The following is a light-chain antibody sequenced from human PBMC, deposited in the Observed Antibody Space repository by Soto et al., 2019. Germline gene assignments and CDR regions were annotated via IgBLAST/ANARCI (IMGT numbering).Light chain of an antibody. J-gene: IGLJ1*01. CDR1: SSDVGGYDY. V-gene: IGLV2-14*01. CDR2: EVS. Sequence: QSALTQPASVSGSPGQSITISCTGTSSDVGGYDYVSWYQQHPDKAPKVVIFEVSNRPSGVSNRFSGSKSGNTASLTISGLSAEYEADYFCGSHSSSTTLPFVFGTGTKLTVL. CDR3: GSHSSSTTLPFV.